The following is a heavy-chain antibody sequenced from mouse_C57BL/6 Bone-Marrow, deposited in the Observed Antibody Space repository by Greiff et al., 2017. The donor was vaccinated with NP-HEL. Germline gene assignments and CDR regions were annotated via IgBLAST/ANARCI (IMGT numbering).Heavy chain of an antibody. Sequence: QVQLQQPGAELVKPGASVKMSCKASGYTFTSYWITWVKPRPGQGLEWIGDIYPGSGSTNYNEKFKSKATLTVDTSSSTAYMQLSSLTSEDSAVYYCARRVIYYDYDGGVDVWGTGTTVTVSS. CDR2: IYPGSGST. D-gene: IGHD2-4*01. V-gene: IGHV1-55*01. J-gene: IGHJ1*03. CDR1: GYTFTSYW. CDR3: ARRVIYYDYDGGVDV.